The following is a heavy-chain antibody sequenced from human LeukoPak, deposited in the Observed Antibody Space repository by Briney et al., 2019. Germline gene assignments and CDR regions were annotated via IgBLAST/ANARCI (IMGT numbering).Heavy chain of an antibody. CDR1: GFTFSSYA. CDR2: ISYDGSNK. V-gene: IGHV3-30-3*01. CDR3: ARDNDQQLILAAFFYFDY. D-gene: IGHD2-2*01. J-gene: IGHJ4*02. Sequence: PSGRSLRLSCAASGFTFSSYAMHWVRQAPGKGLEWVAVISYDGSNKYYADSVKGRFTISRDNSKNTLYLQLNSLRAVDTAVYYYARDNDQQLILAAFFYFDYWGQGTLVTVSS.